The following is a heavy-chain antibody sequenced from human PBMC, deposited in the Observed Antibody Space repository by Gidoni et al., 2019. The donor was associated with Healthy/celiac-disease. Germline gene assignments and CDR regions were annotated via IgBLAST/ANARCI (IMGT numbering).Heavy chain of an antibody. Sequence: QVQLQESGPGLVKPSQTLSLTFTFSGCYISSGGYYWSWIRQHPGKGLEWIGYIYDSGSTYYNPSLKSRVTIAVDTSKNQFSLKLSSVTAADTAVYYCAREVGTTTSEFDYWGQGTLVTVSS. CDR2: IYDSGST. J-gene: IGHJ4*02. CDR1: GCYISSGGYY. CDR3: AREVGTTTSEFDY. D-gene: IGHD1-26*01. V-gene: IGHV4-31*03.